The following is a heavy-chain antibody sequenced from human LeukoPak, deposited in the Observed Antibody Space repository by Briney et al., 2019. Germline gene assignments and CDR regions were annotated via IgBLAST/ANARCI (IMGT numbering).Heavy chain of an antibody. CDR1: GYTFTGYY. CDR3: ATRAWGYYDSSGYYRQADY. CDR2: INPNSGGT. D-gene: IGHD3-22*01. V-gene: IGHV1-2*06. J-gene: IGHJ4*02. Sequence: GASVKVSCKTSGYTFTGYYMHWVRQAPGQGLEWMGRINPNSGGTNYAQKFQGRVTMTRDTSITTAYMELSRLRSDDTAVYYCATRAWGYYDSSGYYRQADYWGQGTLVTVSS.